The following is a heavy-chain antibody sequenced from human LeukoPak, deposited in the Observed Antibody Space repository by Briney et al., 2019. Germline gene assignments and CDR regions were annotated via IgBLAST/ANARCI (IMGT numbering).Heavy chain of an antibody. D-gene: IGHD3-10*01. V-gene: IGHV1-18*04. CDR2: ISPYNGDT. CDR3: ARGGASGELNP. J-gene: IGHJ5*02. Sequence: GASVKVSCKTSGFSFPNYYMHWVRQAPGQGLEWVGGISPYNGDTHSAQNFQGRITMTTDTSTNTAYMELRSLRSDDTALYYCARGGASGELNPWGQGTLVTVSS. CDR1: GFSFPNYY.